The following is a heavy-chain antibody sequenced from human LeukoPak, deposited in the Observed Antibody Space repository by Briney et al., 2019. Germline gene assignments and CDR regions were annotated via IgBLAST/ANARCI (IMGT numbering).Heavy chain of an antibody. D-gene: IGHD2-2*01. CDR1: GFPFSNNP. CDR2: ISTAITTT. J-gene: IGHJ4*02. CDR3: ARDGGKGYEIDY. V-gene: IGHV3-48*01. Sequence: PGGSLRLSCVVSGFPFSNNPMNWVRQAPGKGLEWVSYISTAITTTYYAEYVKGRFTISRDNAKNSLYLQMNSLRVEDTAVYYCARDGGKGYEIDYWGQGTLVTVSS.